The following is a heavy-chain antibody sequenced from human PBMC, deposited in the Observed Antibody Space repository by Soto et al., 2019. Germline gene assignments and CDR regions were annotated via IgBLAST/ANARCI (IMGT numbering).Heavy chain of an antibody. J-gene: IGHJ5*02. V-gene: IGHV3-74*01. CDR1: GFSCSSHW. Sequence: GGSLRLSWAASGFSCSSHWMHWVRQAPGKGLVWVSGIDTDGSGTSYAESVKGRFTISRDNAKNTLYLQMKSLRAEDTAVYYCARDRPHSWFDPWGQGTLVTV. CDR2: IDTDGSGT. CDR3: ARDRPHSWFDP.